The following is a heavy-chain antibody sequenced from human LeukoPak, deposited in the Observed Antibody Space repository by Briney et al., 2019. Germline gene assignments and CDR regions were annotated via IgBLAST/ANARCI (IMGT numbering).Heavy chain of an antibody. V-gene: IGHV3-43*01. Sequence: PGGSLRLSCAASGFTFDDYTMHWVRQAPWKGLEWVSLISWDGGSTYYADSVKGRFTISRDNSKNSLYLQMNSLRTEDTALYYCAKDLLGSGSVGFDYWGQGTLVTVSS. CDR3: AKDLLGSGSVGFDY. D-gene: IGHD1-26*01. J-gene: IGHJ4*02. CDR2: ISWDGGST. CDR1: GFTFDDYT.